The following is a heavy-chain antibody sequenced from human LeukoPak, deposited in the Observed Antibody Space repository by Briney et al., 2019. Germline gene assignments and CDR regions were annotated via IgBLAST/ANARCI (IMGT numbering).Heavy chain of an antibody. J-gene: IGHJ3*02. V-gene: IGHV3-30*18. CDR2: ISYDGSNK. CDR1: GFTFSSYG. CDR3: ANTNSQWLTGHDAFDI. Sequence: PGGSLRLSCAASGFTFSSYGMHWVRQAPGKGLEWVAVISYDGSNKYYADSVKGRFTISRDNSKNTLYLQMNSLRAEDTAVYYSANTNSQWLTGHDAFDIWGQGTMVTVSS. D-gene: IGHD6-19*01.